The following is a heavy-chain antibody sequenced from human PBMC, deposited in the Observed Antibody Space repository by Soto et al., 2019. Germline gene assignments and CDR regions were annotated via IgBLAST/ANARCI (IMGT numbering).Heavy chain of an antibody. J-gene: IGHJ4*02. Sequence: TSETLSLTCTVSGGSISSSSYYWGWIRQPPGKGLEWIGSIYYSGSTYYNPSLKSRVTISVDTSKNQFSLKLSSVTAADTAVYYCARHFRCGGSTSCSGRGVTTGEYYFDYWGQGTLVTAPQ. V-gene: IGHV4-39*01. CDR3: ARHFRCGGSTSCSGRGVTTGEYYFDY. D-gene: IGHD2-2*01. CDR1: GGSISSSSYY. CDR2: IYYSGST.